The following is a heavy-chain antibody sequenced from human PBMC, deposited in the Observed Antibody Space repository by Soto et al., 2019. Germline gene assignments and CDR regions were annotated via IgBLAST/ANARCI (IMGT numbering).Heavy chain of an antibody. CDR2: IHNSWST. Sequence: QVHLQESGPGLVKPSETLSLTCTVSGGSISSYYWSWIRQPAGKGLEWIGRIHNSWSTNYNPSLKSRITMSVDTSKSQFSVRLSSVTAADTAVYYCARVGSGSYLLDPWGQGLLVTGCS. V-gene: IGHV4-4*07. CDR3: ARVGSGSYLLDP. CDR1: GGSISSYY. D-gene: IGHD1-26*01. J-gene: IGHJ5*02.